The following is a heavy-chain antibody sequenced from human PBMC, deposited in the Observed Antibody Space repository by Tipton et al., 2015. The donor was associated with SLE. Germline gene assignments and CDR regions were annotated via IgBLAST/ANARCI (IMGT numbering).Heavy chain of an antibody. CDR1: GGSISSGGYY. CDR3: ARDHGSGSYYNPHWFDP. CDR2: IYYSGST. J-gene: IGHJ5*02. V-gene: IGHV4-61*08. D-gene: IGHD3-10*01. Sequence: TLSLTCTVSGGSISSGGYYWSWIRQHPGKGLEWIGYIYYSGSTNYNPSLKSRVTISVDTSKNQFSLKLSSVTAADTAVYYCARDHGSGSYYNPHWFDPWGQGTLVTVSS.